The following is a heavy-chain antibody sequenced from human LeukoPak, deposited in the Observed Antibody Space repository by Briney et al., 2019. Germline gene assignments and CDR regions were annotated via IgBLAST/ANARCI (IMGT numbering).Heavy chain of an antibody. Sequence: SETLSLTCTVSGGSISSGSYYWSWIRQPAGKGLEWIGRIYTSGSTNYNPSLKSRVTMSVDTSKNQFSLKLSSVTAADTAVYYCAREDIAARKDYFDYWGQGTLVTVSS. CDR3: AREDIAARKDYFDY. V-gene: IGHV4-61*02. J-gene: IGHJ4*02. CDR2: IYTSGST. D-gene: IGHD6-6*01. CDR1: GGSISSGSYY.